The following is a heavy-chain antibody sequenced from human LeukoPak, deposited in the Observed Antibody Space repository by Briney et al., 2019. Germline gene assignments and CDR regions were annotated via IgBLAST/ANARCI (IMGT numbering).Heavy chain of an antibody. CDR3: AKSSYYCSSASCYDPYYYGMDV. D-gene: IGHD2-2*01. Sequence: GGSLRLSCAASGFTFSTYAMSWVRQAPGKGLEWVSGISASGGTTYYADSVKGRFTISRDNSKNTLYLQMNSLRAEDTAVYYCAKSSYYCSSASCYDPYYYGMDVWGQGTTVTVSS. CDR1: GFTFSTYA. V-gene: IGHV3-23*01. CDR2: ISASGGTT. J-gene: IGHJ6*02.